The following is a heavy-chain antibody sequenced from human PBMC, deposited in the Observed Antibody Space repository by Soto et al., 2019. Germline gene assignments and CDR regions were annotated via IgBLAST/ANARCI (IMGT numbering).Heavy chain of an antibody. V-gene: IGHV4-59*01. CDR2: ISDSGSN. Sequence: QVQLQESGPGLVKSSETLSLTCTVSGGSIDYYYWSWIRQPPGKGLEWIGYISDSGSNKYNPSLRSRVTISVDTSKNQFSLHLSSVTAADTDVYYCARDSTRWFPYQDIDVWGQGTTVTVSS. CDR1: GGSIDYYY. D-gene: IGHD2-15*01. CDR3: ARDSTRWFPYQDIDV. J-gene: IGHJ6*02.